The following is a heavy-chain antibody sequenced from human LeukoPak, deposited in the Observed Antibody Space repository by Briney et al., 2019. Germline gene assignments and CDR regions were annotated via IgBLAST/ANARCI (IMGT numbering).Heavy chain of an antibody. D-gene: IGHD3-22*01. V-gene: IGHV4-59*01. Sequence: SETLSLTCTVSGGSISSYYWSWIRQPPGKGLEWIGYIYYIGTTAYNPSLKSRVTISVDTSKNQFSLKLSSVTAADTAVYYCARSYDSSGYYYYGMDVWGQGTPVTVSS. J-gene: IGHJ6*02. CDR1: GGSISSYY. CDR3: ARSYDSSGYYYYGMDV. CDR2: IYYIGTT.